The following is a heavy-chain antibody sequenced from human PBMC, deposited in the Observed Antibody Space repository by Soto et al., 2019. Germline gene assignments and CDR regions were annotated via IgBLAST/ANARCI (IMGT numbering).Heavy chain of an antibody. CDR1: GVSIISGNW. Sequence: SETLSLTCTFSGVSIISGNWCTWVRQSPRKGLEYIGEIFHDGTANYFPSFERRVAMSVDKSKNQFSLKLTSVTAADAAIYYCARLVYDTRLDYLYFDFWGQGAQVTVSS. V-gene: IGHV4-4*02. CDR3: ARLVYDTRLDYLYFDF. J-gene: IGHJ4*02. D-gene: IGHD3-16*01. CDR2: IFHDGTA.